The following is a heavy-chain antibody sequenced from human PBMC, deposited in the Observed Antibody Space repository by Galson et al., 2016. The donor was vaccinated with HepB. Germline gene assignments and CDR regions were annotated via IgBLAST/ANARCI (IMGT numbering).Heavy chain of an antibody. CDR2: IYPGDSDT. CDR3: ARRRSTVATPFDY. Sequence: QSGAEVKKPGESLKISCKGSGYSFTSYWIGWVRQMPGKGLEWVGMIYPGDSDTRYSPSFQGQVSISVDKSITTAYLQWSSLKASDSAMYYCARRRSTVATPFDYWGQGTLVTVSS. J-gene: IGHJ4*02. CDR1: GYSFTSYW. V-gene: IGHV5-51*01. D-gene: IGHD4-23*01.